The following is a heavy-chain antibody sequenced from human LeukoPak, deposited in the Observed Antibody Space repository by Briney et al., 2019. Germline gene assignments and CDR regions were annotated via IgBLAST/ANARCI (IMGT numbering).Heavy chain of an antibody. CDR2: ISYSGTT. CDR1: GGSISSSSYH. V-gene: IGHV4-61*05. Sequence: SETLSLTCTVSGGSISSSSYHWGWIRQPPGKGLEWIGYISYSGTTNYNPSLKSRVTISVDMSKSQFSLKLNSVTAADTAVYYCGRVTTGTVDHWGQGTLVTVSS. J-gene: IGHJ4*02. CDR3: GRVTTGTVDH. D-gene: IGHD1-1*01.